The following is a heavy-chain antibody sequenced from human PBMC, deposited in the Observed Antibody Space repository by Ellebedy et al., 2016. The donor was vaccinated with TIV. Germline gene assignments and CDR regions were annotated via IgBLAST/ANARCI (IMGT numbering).Heavy chain of an antibody. CDR1: GFTFSSYG. D-gene: IGHD2-8*02. J-gene: IGHJ4*02. V-gene: IGHV3-48*02. CDR2: VTIGSDVK. CDR3: ARHWSTGSFDY. Sequence: GGSLRLSXAASGFTFSSYGMNWVRQSPRKGLEWIAFVTIGSDVKFYADSVKGRFTISRDDAKDSLYLQMNNLRDEDTAVYYCARHWSTGSFDYWGQGALVTVSS.